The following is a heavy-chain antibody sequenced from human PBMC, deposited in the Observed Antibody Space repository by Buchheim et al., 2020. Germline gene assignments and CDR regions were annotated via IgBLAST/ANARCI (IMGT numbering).Heavy chain of an antibody. CDR2: IYPGDSDT. D-gene: IGHD3-3*01. V-gene: IGHV5-51*01. CDR3: ARRVRRSYYDFWSGETGFDY. J-gene: IGHJ4*02. CDR1: GYSFTSYW. Sequence: EVQLVQSGAEVKKPGESLKISCKGSGYSFTSYWIGWVRQMPGKGLEWMGIIYPGDSDTRYSPSFQGQVTISADKSISTASPQWSSLKASDTAMYYCARRVRRSYYDFWSGETGFDYWGQGTL.